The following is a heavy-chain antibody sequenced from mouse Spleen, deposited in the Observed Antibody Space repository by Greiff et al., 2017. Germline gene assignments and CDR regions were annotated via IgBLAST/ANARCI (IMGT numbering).Heavy chain of an antibody. Sequence: VQLKESGPELVKPGASVKISCKASGYSFTGYYMNWVKQSPEKSLEWIGEINPSTGGTTYNQKFKAKATLTVDKSSSTAYMQLKSLTSEDSAVYYCAREGTTVVGPFAYWGQGTLVTVSA. D-gene: IGHD1-1*01. CDR3: AREGTTVVGPFAY. CDR1: GYSFTGYY. J-gene: IGHJ3*01. CDR2: INPSTGGT. V-gene: IGHV1-42*01.